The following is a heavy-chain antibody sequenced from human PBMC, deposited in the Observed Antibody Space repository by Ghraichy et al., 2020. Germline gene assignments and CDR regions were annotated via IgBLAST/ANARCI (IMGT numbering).Heavy chain of an antibody. J-gene: IGHJ4*02. V-gene: IGHV4-34*01. D-gene: IGHD3-3*01. CDR2: INHSGST. Sequence: ESLNISCAVYGGSFSDYYWSWIRQPPGKGLEWIGEINHSGSTNYNPSLKSRVTISVDTSKNQFSLKLSSVTVADTAVYYCARVLQNDFWSGYYSHYFDYWGQGTLVTVSS. CDR3: ARVLQNDFWSGYYSHYFDY. CDR1: GGSFSDYY.